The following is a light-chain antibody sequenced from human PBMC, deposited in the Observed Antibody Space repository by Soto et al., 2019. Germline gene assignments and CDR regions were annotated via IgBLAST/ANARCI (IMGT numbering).Light chain of an antibody. CDR3: QQYNSYSWT. V-gene: IGKV1-5*03. CDR1: QGISTW. CDR2: KAS. Sequence: DIQMTQSPSTLSASVGDIVTITCRASQGISTWLAWFQQKPGKAPKLLIYKASNLEGGVPSRFSGSGSGKEFNLTISSLQPDDFATDYCQQYNSYSWTFGQGTKVESK. J-gene: IGKJ1*01.